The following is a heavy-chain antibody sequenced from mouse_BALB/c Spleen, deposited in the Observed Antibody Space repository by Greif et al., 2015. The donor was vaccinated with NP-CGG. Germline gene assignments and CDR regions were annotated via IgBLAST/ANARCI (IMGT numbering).Heavy chain of an antibody. D-gene: IGHD4-1*01. V-gene: IGHV5-12-2*01. J-gene: IGHJ2*01. CDR1: GFTFSSYT. Sequence: DVKLVESGGGLVQPGGSLKLSCAASGFTFSSYTMSWVRQTPEKRLEWVAYISNGGGSTYYPDTVKGRFTTSRDNAKNTLYLQMSSLKSEDTAMCYCARRTGELGGDYFDYWGQGTTLTVSS. CDR2: ISNGGGST. CDR3: ARRTGELGGDYFDY.